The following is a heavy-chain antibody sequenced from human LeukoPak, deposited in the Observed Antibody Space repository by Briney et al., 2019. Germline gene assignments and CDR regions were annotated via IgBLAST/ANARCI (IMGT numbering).Heavy chain of an antibody. CDR3: AKGHYYGSGSYLDY. D-gene: IGHD3-10*01. V-gene: IGHV3-9*01. CDR2: ISWNSGSI. CDR1: GFTFSSYA. Sequence: GGSLRLSCAASGFTFSSYAMSWVRQAPGKGLEWVSGISWNSGSIGYADSVKGRFTISRDNAKNSLYLQMNSLRAEDTALYYCAKGHYYGSGSYLDYWGQGTLVTVSS. J-gene: IGHJ4*02.